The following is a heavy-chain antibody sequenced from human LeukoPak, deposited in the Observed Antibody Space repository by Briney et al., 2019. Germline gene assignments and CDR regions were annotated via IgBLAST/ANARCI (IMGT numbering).Heavy chain of an antibody. CDR1: GFTFSSYG. V-gene: IGHV3-30*18. CDR2: ISYDGSNK. J-gene: IGHJ4*02. CDR3: AKSTTVTQRGYFDY. Sequence: GGSLRLSCAASGFTFSSYGMHWVRQAPAKGLEWVAIISYDGSNKYYADSVKGRFTISRDNSKNTLYLQMNSLRAEDMAVYYCAKSTTVTQRGYFDYWGQGTLVTVSS. D-gene: IGHD4-17*01.